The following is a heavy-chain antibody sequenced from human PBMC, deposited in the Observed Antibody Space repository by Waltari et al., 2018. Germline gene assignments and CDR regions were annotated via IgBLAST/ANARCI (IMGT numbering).Heavy chain of an antibody. Sequence: QVQLQQWGAGLLKPSETLSLTCAVYGGSFSGYYWSWIRQPPGKGLEWIGEINHSGSTNYNPSLKRRVTISVDTSKNQFSLKLSSVTAADTAVYYCARLFKQWLGGGWFDPWGQGTLVTVSS. V-gene: IGHV4-34*01. CDR1: GGSFSGYY. J-gene: IGHJ5*02. CDR2: INHSGST. D-gene: IGHD6-19*01. CDR3: ARLFKQWLGGGWFDP.